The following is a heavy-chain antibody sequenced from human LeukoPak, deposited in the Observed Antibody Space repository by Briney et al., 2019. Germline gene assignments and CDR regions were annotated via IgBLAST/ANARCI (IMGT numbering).Heavy chain of an antibody. V-gene: IGHV4-34*01. D-gene: IGHD3-22*01. CDR3: ARGPDFYDSRGYYPI. CDR1: GVTFSGYY. CDR2: INHSGST. Sequence: PSETLSLTCAVYGVTFSGYYWSWIRQPPGKGLEWIWEINHSGSTNYNPSLKSRLTISRDTSKNQFSLKLRSVTAADTAVFYCARGPDFYDSRGYYPIWGQGTLVTVSS. J-gene: IGHJ4*02.